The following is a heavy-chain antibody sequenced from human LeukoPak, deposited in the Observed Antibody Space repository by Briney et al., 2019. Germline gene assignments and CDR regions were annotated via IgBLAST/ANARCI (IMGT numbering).Heavy chain of an antibody. CDR3: ARHALLRDAFDI. D-gene: IGHD3-10*01. CDR1: GGSISSYY. CDR2: IYYSGST. J-gene: IGHJ3*02. Sequence: SETLSLTCTVSGGSISSYYWSWIRQPPGKGLEWIGYIYYSGSTNYNPSLKSRVTISVDTSKNQFSLKLSSVTAADTAVYYCARHALLRDAFDIWGQGTVVTVSS. V-gene: IGHV4-59*08.